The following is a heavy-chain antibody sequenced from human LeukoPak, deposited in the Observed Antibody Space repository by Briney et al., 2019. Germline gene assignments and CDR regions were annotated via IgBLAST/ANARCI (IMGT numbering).Heavy chain of an antibody. CDR3: AKGEQGVDY. D-gene: IGHD1/OR15-1a*01. CDR1: GFTFSSYA. V-gene: IGHV3-30-3*01. CDR2: ISYDGSNK. Sequence: GESLRLSCAASGFTFSSYAMHWVRQAPGKGLEWVAVISYDGSNKYYADSVKGRFTISRDNSKNTLYLQMNSLRADDTAVFYCAKGEQGVDYWGRGTLVTVSS. J-gene: IGHJ4*02.